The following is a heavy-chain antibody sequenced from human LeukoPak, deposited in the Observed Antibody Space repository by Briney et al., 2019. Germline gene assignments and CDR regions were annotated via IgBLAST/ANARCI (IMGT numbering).Heavy chain of an antibody. V-gene: IGHV1-69*06. CDR3: ARDGRLGTPGWYFDL. CDR2: IIPIFGTA. D-gene: IGHD7-27*01. CDR1: GGTFSSYA. Sequence: GASVKVSCKASGGTFSSYAISWVRQAPGQGLEWMGGIIPIFGTANYAQKFQGRVTITADKSTSTAYMELSSLRSEDTAVYYCARDGRLGTPGWYFDLWGRGTLVTVSS. J-gene: IGHJ2*01.